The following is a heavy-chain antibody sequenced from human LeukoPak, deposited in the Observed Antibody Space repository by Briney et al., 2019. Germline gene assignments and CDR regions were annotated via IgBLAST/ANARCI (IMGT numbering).Heavy chain of an antibody. J-gene: IGHJ4*02. D-gene: IGHD3-3*01. CDR3: ARGQYDRVDY. V-gene: IGHV4-59*08. CDR2: IYYSGST. CDR1: GGSISSYY. Sequence: PSETLSLTCTVSGGSISSYYWSWIRQPPGKGLEWIGYIYYSGSTYYNPSLKSRVTISVDTSKNQFSLKLSSVTAADTAVYYCARGQYDRVDYWGQGTLVTVSS.